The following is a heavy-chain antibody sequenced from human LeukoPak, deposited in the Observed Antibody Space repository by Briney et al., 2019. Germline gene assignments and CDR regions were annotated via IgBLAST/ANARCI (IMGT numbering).Heavy chain of an antibody. J-gene: IGHJ5*02. Sequence: SETLSLTCTVSGGSISGYYWSWIRQPPGKALEWIAYIDNSGDTNSNPSLKSRVTTSLDRSRNQFSLRLNSVTAADTAFYYFLKPQDGIRYFDPWGQGTLVTVSS. CDR2: IDNSGDT. CDR1: GGSISGYY. CDR3: LKPQDGIRYFDP. V-gene: IGHV4-4*09. D-gene: IGHD3-9*01.